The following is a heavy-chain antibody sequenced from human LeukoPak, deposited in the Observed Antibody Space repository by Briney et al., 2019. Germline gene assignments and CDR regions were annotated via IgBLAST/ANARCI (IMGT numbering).Heavy chain of an antibody. Sequence: ASVKVSRKASGYTFTGYYMHWVRQAPGQGLEWMGWINPNSGGTNYAQKFQGRVTMTRDTSTSTVYMELSSLRSEDTAVYYCARLVDITMIGDYWGQGTLVTVSS. J-gene: IGHJ4*02. CDR3: ARLVDITMIGDY. CDR1: GYTFTGYY. CDR2: INPNSGGT. D-gene: IGHD3-22*01. V-gene: IGHV1-2*02.